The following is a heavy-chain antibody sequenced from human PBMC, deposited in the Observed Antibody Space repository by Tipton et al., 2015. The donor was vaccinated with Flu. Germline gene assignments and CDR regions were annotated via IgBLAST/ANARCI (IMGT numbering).Heavy chain of an antibody. CDR3: ARVVAAGSYYYGMDV. J-gene: IGHJ6*02. V-gene: IGHV4-61*02. Sequence: TLSLTCTVSGGSISSGSYYWSWIRQPAGKGLEWIGRIYTSGSTNYNPSLKSRVTISVDTSKNQFSLKLSSVTAADTAAYYCARVVAAGSYYYGMDVWGQGTTVTVSS. D-gene: IGHD6-13*01. CDR1: GGSISSGSYY. CDR2: IYTSGST.